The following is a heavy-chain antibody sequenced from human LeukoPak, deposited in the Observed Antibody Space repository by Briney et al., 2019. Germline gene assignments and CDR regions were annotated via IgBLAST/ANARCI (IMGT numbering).Heavy chain of an antibody. CDR3: ARGLTVVVPAADLYYFDY. CDR2: INHSGST. D-gene: IGHD2-2*01. CDR1: GGSIYSGDYY. Sequence: SETLSLTCSVSGGSIYSGDYYWGWIRQPPGKGLEWIGEINHSGSTNYNPSLKSRVTISVDTSKNQFSLKLSSVTAADTAVYYCARGLTVVVPAADLYYFDYWGQGTLVTVSS. J-gene: IGHJ4*02. V-gene: IGHV4-39*07.